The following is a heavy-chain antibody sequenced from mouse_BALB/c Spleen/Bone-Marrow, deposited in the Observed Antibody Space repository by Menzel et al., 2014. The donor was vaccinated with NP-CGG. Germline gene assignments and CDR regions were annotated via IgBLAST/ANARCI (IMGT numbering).Heavy chain of an antibody. V-gene: IGHV5-6-3*01. CDR1: GFTFSSYD. CDR2: INTNGGTT. Sequence: EVKLQESGGVLVQPGGSLKLSCAASGFTFSSYDMSWVRQTPDKRLELVATINTNGGTTYYPDSVKGRFTISRDNAKSTLYLQMSRLKSADTAIYYCARNRYDWFAYWGQGTLVTVSA. D-gene: IGHD2-14*01. J-gene: IGHJ3*01. CDR3: ARNRYDWFAY.